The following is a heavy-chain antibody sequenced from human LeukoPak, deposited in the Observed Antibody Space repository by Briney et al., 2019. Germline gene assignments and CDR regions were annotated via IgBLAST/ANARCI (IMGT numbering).Heavy chain of an antibody. CDR2: INQDGSEK. D-gene: IGHD2-15*01. CDR1: GFTFSSYW. V-gene: IGHV3-7*01. CDR3: PRDIGYCSGGSCHSGCLDY. Sequence: PGGSLRLSCAASGFTFSSYWMSWVRQAPGKGLEWVANINQDGSEKYYVDSVKGRFTISRDNTKNSLYLQMNSLRAEDTAVYYCPRDIGYCSGGSCHSGCLDYWGQGTLVTVSS. J-gene: IGHJ4*02.